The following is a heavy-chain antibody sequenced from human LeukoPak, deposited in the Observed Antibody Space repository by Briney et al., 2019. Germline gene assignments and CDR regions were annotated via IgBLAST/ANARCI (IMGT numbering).Heavy chain of an antibody. J-gene: IGHJ2*01. CDR2: IKHDGSEK. CDR3: ARAPFTFRFLEWYFDL. Sequence: GGSLRLSCAASGFTFSSYWMSWVRQAPGKGLEWVANIKHDGSEKYYVDSVKGRFTISRDNAKNSLYLQMNSLRAEDTAVYYCARAPFTFRFLEWYFDLWGRGTLVTVSS. CDR1: GFTFSSYW. V-gene: IGHV3-7*01. D-gene: IGHD3-3*01.